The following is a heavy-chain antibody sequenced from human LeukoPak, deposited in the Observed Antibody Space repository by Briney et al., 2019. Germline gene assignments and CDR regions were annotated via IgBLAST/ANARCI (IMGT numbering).Heavy chain of an antibody. J-gene: IGHJ4*02. CDR1: GFTVSSNY. V-gene: IGHV3-53*01. CDR3: AGRRSSGWYAY. Sequence: PGGSLRLSCATSGFTVSSNYMSWVRQAPGKGLEWVSVIYDSGTTYYADSVKGRFFIFRDTSKNTVDLQMNSLRVEDTAVYYCAGRRSSGWYAYWGQGTLVTVSS. D-gene: IGHD6-19*01. CDR2: IYDSGTT.